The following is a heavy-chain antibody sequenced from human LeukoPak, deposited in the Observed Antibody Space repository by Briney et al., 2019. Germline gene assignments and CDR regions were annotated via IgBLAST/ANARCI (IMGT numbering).Heavy chain of an antibody. D-gene: IGHD6-13*01. CDR1: GFTFSSYA. CDR2: ISYDGSNK. Sequence: GGSLRLSCAASGFTFSSYAMYWVRQAPGKGLEWVAVISYDGSNKYYADSVKGRFTISRDNSKNTLYLQMNSLRAEDTAVYYCARGPGYSSSWYRYYYYYYGMDVWGQGTTVTVSS. CDR3: ARGPGYSSSWYRYYYYYYGMDV. J-gene: IGHJ6*02. V-gene: IGHV3-30-3*01.